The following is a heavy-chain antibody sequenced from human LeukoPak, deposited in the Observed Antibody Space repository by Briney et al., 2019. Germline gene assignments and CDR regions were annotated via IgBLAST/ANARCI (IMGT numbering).Heavy chain of an antibody. J-gene: IGHJ4*02. CDR3: AKEPYVYSSYPDY. Sequence: PGGSLRLSCAASGFTLSYNNMNWVRQAPGKGLEWVSSISSSSSYIYFADSVKGRFTVSRDNAKNSLNLQMNSLRAEDTAVYYCAKEPYVYSSYPDYWGQGTLVTVSS. CDR2: ISSSSSYI. CDR1: GFTLSYNN. V-gene: IGHV3-21*01. D-gene: IGHD1-26*01.